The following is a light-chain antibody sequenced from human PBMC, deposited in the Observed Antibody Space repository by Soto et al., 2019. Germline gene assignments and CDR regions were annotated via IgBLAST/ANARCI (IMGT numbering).Light chain of an antibody. V-gene: IGKV1-33*01. CDR3: QQFDNVPLT. CDR1: RASTDY. Sequence: DTQMTQSPSSLSASVGDRVAITCQASRASTDYLNWYQQKPGKAPKLLIYDASKLETGVPSRFSGSGSGTDFTLTITSLQPEDIATYYCQQFDNVPLTFGGGTKVEIK. J-gene: IGKJ4*01. CDR2: DAS.